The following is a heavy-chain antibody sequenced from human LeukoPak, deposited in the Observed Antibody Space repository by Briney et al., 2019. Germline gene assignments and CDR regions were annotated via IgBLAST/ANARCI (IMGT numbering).Heavy chain of an antibody. Sequence: PGGSLRLSCAASGFTFSDYYMSWIRQAPGKGLEWVSYISSSGSTIYYADSVKGRFTISRDNAKNTLYLQMNSLRAEDTAVYYCARERVPAAYYFDYWGQGTLVTVSS. CDR1: GFTFSDYY. CDR3: ARERVPAAYYFDY. CDR2: ISSSGSTI. J-gene: IGHJ4*02. D-gene: IGHD2-2*01. V-gene: IGHV3-11*04.